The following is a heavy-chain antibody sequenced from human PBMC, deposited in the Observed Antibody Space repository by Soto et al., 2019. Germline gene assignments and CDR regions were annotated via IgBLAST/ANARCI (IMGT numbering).Heavy chain of an antibody. Sequence: QVELVASGGGVVQPGASLRLSCVASGFTFSDFPLHWVRRAPGKGLEWVAVSSYDGNDESYSDSVKGRFTISRDNSKTTVYLQMNSLRADDMAVYHCARDMRHDYASGRLSYLGQGTLVTVSS. J-gene: IGHJ4*02. CDR3: ARDMRHDYASGRLSY. CDR1: GFTFSDFP. D-gene: IGHD3-10*01. V-gene: IGHV3-30-3*01. CDR2: SSYDGNDE.